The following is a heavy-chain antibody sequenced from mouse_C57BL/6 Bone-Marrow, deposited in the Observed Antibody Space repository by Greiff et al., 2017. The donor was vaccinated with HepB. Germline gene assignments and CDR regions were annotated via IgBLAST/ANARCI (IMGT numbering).Heavy chain of an antibody. CDR1: GFSLTSYG. CDR3: ASSIYYYGSQLALSMDY. Sequence: VQLVESGPGLVQPSQRLSITCTVSGFSLTSYGVHWVRQSPGKGLEWLGVIWSGGSTDYNAAFISRLSISKDNSKSQVFFKMNSLQADDTAIYYCASSIYYYGSQLALSMDYWGQGTSVTVSS. CDR2: IWSGGST. V-gene: IGHV2-2*01. D-gene: IGHD1-1*01. J-gene: IGHJ4*01.